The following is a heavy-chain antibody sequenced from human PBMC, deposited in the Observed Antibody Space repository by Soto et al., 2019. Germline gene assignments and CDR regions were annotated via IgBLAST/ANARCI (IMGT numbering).Heavy chain of an antibody. CDR3: ASFINGDTSGSVFDP. J-gene: IGHJ5*02. D-gene: IGHD2-8*01. V-gene: IGHV3-21*06. CDR1: GFTFRSYG. CDR2: ITRSSSYV. Sequence: GGSLRLSCAASGFTFRSYGINWVRHAPGKGLEWVSSITRSSSYVYYADSVKGRFTISRDDAKNSVFLQMNSLRAEDTAVYYCASFINGDTSGSVFDPFAQRNPLTVS.